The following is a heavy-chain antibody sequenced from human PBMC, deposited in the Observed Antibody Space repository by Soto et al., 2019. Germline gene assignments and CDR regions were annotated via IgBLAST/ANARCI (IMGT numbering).Heavy chain of an antibody. CDR2: IKPDGSEK. D-gene: IGHD2-15*01. J-gene: IGHJ4*02. CDR3: ARGHSGRDY. Sequence: EVHLVESGGGLVQPGGSVRLSCAASEFTFSQHWMSWVRQALGKGLEWVADIKPDGSEKYYVDSVKGRFTISRDNAKNSVYLQMNSLRAEDTAVYYCARGHSGRDYWGQGTLVTVSS. V-gene: IGHV3-7*01. CDR1: EFTFSQHW.